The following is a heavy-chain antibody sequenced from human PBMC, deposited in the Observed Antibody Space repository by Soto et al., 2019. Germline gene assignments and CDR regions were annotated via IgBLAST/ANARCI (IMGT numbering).Heavy chain of an antibody. J-gene: IGHJ6*02. V-gene: IGHV1-18*01. CDR1: GYTFTSYG. D-gene: IGHD3-3*01. CDR2: ISAYNGNT. Sequence: ASVKVSCKASGYTFTSYGISWVRQAPGQGLEWMGWISAYNGNTNYAQKLQGRVTMTTDTSTSTAYMELRSLRSDDTAVYYCARHHYDFWSGYYPHFLYYYYYYGMDVWGQGTTVTVSS. CDR3: ARHHYDFWSGYYPHFLYYYYYYGMDV.